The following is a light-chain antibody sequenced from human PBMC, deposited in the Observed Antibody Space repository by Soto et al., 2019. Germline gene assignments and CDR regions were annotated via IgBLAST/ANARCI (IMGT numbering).Light chain of an antibody. CDR3: QQYISWPIS. J-gene: IGKJ5*01. CDR1: QSVGNN. Sequence: EIVMTQSPATLSVSPGERATLSCWASQSVGNNLAWYQQKPGQAPRLLIYGTSTRATGIPARFSGSGSGTELTLTISGLQSEDFEVYYCQQYISWPISFGQGTRLEIK. V-gene: IGKV3-15*01. CDR2: GTS.